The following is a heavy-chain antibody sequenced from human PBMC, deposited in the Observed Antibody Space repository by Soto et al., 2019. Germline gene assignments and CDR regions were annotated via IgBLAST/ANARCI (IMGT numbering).Heavy chain of an antibody. Sequence: EVQLVESGGGLVQPGGSLRLSCAASGFTFSGSSMHWVRQASGKGLEWVARSRSKANNYATTYAASVKGRCTISRDESKNTTYLQMNSLKTEDTAIYYCASLIYDSSNFYDNDYWGQGTLVTVSS. V-gene: IGHV3-73*02. J-gene: IGHJ4*02. D-gene: IGHD3-22*01. CDR2: SRSKANNYAT. CDR3: ASLIYDSSNFYDNDY. CDR1: GFTFSGSS.